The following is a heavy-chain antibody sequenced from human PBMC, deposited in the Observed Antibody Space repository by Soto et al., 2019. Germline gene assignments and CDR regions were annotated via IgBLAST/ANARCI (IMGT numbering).Heavy chain of an antibody. J-gene: IGHJ6*02. CDR3: AATVTMATPNYYYYGMDG. D-gene: IGHD4-17*01. V-gene: IGHV4-30-4*01. CDR1: GGSISSGDYY. Sequence: QVQLQESGPGLVKPSQTLSLTCTVSGGSISSGDYYWSWIRQPPGKGLELIGYIYYSGSTYYNPSLKSRVTISVDTCKNQFSRKLSSVTAADTAVYYWAATVTMATPNYYYYGMDGWGQGTTVTVSS. CDR2: IYYSGST.